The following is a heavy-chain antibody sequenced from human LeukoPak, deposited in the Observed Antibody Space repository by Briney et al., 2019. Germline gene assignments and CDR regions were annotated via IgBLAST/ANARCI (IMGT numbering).Heavy chain of an antibody. CDR1: GFTFDNYR. Sequence: GGSLRLSCAASGFTFDNYRMSWVRQAPGKGLEWVSTVNADGGNTYYADTVKGRFTISRDNSKSTLILKMNSLRVEDTALYYCTKRVKYGGTWDHFADWGQGTLVTVSS. D-gene: IGHD1-26*01. V-gene: IGHV3-23*01. CDR3: TKRVKYGGTWDHFAD. J-gene: IGHJ4*02. CDR2: VNADGGNT.